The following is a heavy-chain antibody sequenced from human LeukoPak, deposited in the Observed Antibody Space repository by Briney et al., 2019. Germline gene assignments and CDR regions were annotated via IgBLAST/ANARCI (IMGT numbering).Heavy chain of an antibody. CDR3: ARVENYYYYGMDV. J-gene: IGHJ6*02. V-gene: IGHV4-59*01. Sequence: SSETLSLTCTVSGGSISSYYWSWIRQPPGKGLEWIGYIYYSGSTNYNPSLKSRVTISVDTSKNQFFVKLSSVTAADTAVYYCARVENYYYYGMDVWGQGTTVTVSS. CDR2: IYYSGST. CDR1: GGSISSYY.